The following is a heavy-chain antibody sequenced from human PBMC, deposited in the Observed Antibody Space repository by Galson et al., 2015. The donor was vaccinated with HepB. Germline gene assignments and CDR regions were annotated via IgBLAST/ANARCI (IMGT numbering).Heavy chain of an antibody. J-gene: IGHJ5*02. CDR2: ISSNGGST. V-gene: IGHV3-64*01. CDR3: ARDGFDP. Sequence: SLRLSCAASGFTFSSYAMHWVRQAPGKGLEYVSAISSNGGSTYYANSVKGRFTISRDNSKNTPYLQMGSLRAEDMAVYYCARDGFDPRGQGTLVTVSS. CDR1: GFTFSSYA.